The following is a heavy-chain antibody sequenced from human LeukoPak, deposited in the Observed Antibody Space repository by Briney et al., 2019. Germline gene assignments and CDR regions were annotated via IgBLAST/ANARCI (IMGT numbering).Heavy chain of an antibody. Sequence: GGSLRLSCTGSGFTFGDYAMSWFRQAPGKGLEWINFIRSKAYGGTTEYAASVKGRFTISRDDSKSIAYLQMNSLKTEDTAVYYCTRGSTVKTPDYWGQGTLVTVSS. CDR2: IRSKAYGGTT. J-gene: IGHJ4*02. CDR1: GFTFGDYA. CDR3: TRGSTVKTPDY. V-gene: IGHV3-49*03. D-gene: IGHD4-11*01.